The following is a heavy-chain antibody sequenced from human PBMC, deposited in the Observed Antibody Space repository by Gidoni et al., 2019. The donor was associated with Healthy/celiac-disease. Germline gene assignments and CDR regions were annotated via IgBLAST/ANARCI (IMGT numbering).Heavy chain of an antibody. V-gene: IGHV4-38-2*02. CDR3: ARGHYDYAFGGVIVTGHWFDP. CDR2: IYHSGST. J-gene: IGHJ5*02. CDR1: SSGYY. Sequence: SSGYYCGWIRQPPGKGLEWIGSIYHSGSTYYNPSLKSRVTISVDTSKNQFSLKLSSVTAADTAVYYCARGHYDYAFGGVIVTGHWFDPGGQGTLVTVSS. D-gene: IGHD3-16*02.